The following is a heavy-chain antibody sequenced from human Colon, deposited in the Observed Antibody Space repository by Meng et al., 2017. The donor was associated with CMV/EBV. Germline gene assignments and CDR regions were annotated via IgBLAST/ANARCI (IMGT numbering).Heavy chain of an antibody. CDR1: GNTFNGYY. D-gene: IGHD2/OR15-2a*01. CDR3: ARGGVVYGIEVLIPNDVFAL. Sequence: SVNVSCKASGNTFNGYYLHWVRQAPGQGLEWMGWINPNTGDTNYVRKFQGRVTITAAYMELSGLRSDDTAVYYCARGGVVYGIEVLIPNDVFALWGQGTKVTVSS. V-gene: IGHV1-2*02. J-gene: IGHJ3*01. CDR2: INPNTGDT.